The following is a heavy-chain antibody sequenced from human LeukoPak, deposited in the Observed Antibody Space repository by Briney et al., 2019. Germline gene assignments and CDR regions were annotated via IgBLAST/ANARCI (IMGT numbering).Heavy chain of an antibody. CDR1: GGSISSGGYY. CDR3: ARAKDTAMVSFDY. J-gene: IGHJ4*02. Sequence: SETLSLTCTVSGGSISSGGYYWSWIRQHPGKGLEWIGYIYYSGSTYYNPSLKSRVTISVDTSKNQFSLKLSSVTAADTAVYYCARAKDTAMVSFDYWGQGTLVTVSS. D-gene: IGHD5-18*01. CDR2: IYYSGST. V-gene: IGHV4-31*03.